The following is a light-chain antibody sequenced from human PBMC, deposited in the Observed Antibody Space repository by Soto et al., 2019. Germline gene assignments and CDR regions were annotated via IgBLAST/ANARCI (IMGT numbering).Light chain of an antibody. CDR2: AAS. CDR3: QQSYSTPRT. Sequence: DIQMTQSPSSLSASVGDRVTITCRASQSISNYVNWYQQKPGKAPKFLIYAASSLQSGVPSRFSGSGSGTDFTLTISSLQPADFATYYCQQSYSTPRTFGQGTKVKI. J-gene: IGKJ1*01. V-gene: IGKV1-39*01. CDR1: QSISNY.